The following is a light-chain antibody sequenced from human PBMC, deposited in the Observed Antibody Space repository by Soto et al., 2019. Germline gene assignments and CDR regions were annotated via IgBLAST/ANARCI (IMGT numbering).Light chain of an antibody. V-gene: IGLV2-14*01. Sequence: QSALTQPASVSGSPGQSITVSCTGTSSDFGDSTYVSWYQQHPGKAPRLIIYDVNNRPSGVAARFSASRSGNTASLTISGLQAEDEADYYCTSYTRSGLIVFGTGTSSPS. CDR3: TSYTRSGLIV. CDR1: SSDFGDSTY. J-gene: IGLJ1*01. CDR2: DVN.